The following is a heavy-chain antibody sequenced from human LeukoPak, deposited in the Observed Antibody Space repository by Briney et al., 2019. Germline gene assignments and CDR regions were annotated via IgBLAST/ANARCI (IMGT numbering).Heavy chain of an antibody. V-gene: IGHV4-34*01. CDR3: ARQYGVRGVISNYFDP. Sequence: PSETLSLTCAVYGGSLSGYYWSWIRQPPGKGLEWLGEINHSGSTNYNPSLKSRVTISVDTSKNHFSLKLSSVTAADTAVYYCARQYGVRGVISNYFDPWGQGTLVTVSS. J-gene: IGHJ5*02. CDR2: INHSGST. CDR1: GGSLSGYY. D-gene: IGHD3-10*01.